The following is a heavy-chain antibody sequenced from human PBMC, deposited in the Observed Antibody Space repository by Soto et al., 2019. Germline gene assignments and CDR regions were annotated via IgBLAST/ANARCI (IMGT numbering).Heavy chain of an antibody. CDR2: IYYSGST. Sequence: SETLSLTCIVSGGSISSYYWSWIRQPPGKGLEWIGYIYYSGSTYYNPSLKSRVTISVDTSKNQFSLKLSSVTAADTAVYYCARDNILGILYGGMDVWGQGTTVTVSS. D-gene: IGHD3-3*01. CDR3: ARDNILGILYGGMDV. V-gene: IGHV4-30-4*01. CDR1: GGSISSYY. J-gene: IGHJ6*02.